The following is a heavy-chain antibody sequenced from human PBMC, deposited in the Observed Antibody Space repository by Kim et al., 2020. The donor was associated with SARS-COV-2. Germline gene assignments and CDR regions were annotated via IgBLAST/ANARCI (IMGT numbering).Heavy chain of an antibody. Sequence: GGSLRLSCAASGFTFRSYAMHWVRQAPGKGLEWVAVISYDGSNKYYADSVEGRFTISRDNSKNTLYLQMNSLRAGDTAVYYCARDYYSGSYNTHDYWGQGTQVTVSS. V-gene: IGHV3-30*04. CDR3: ARDYYSGSYNTHDY. CDR2: ISYDGSNK. D-gene: IGHD1-26*01. J-gene: IGHJ4*02. CDR1: GFTFRSYA.